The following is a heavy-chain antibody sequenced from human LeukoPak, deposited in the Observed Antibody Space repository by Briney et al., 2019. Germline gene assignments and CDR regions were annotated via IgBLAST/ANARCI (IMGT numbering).Heavy chain of an antibody. CDR2: IYTSGST. Sequence: SETLSLTCAVYGGSFSGYYWSWIRQPAGKGLEWIGRIYTSGSTNYNPSLKGRVTISVDTSKNQFSLKLSSVTAADTAVYYCAREPAGIAAAGGYWGQGTLVTVSS. CDR1: GGSFSGYY. D-gene: IGHD6-13*01. J-gene: IGHJ4*02. CDR3: AREPAGIAAAGGY. V-gene: IGHV4-4*07.